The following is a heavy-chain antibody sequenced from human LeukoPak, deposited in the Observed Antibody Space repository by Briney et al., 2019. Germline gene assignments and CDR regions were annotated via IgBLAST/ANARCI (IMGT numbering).Heavy chain of an antibody. J-gene: IGHJ6*02. V-gene: IGHV4-31*03. CDR2: IYYSGST. Sequence: SETLSLTCTVSGGSISSGDYYWSWIRQHPGKGLEWIGYIYYSGSTYYNPSLKSRVTISVDTSKNQFSLKLSSVTAADTAVYYCAGSLKYYYYYYGMDVWGQGTTVTVSS. CDR1: GGSISSGDYY. D-gene: IGHD3-10*01. CDR3: AGSLKYYYYYYGMDV.